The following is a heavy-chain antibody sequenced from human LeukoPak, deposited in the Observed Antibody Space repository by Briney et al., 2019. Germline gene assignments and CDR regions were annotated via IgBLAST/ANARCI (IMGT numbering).Heavy chain of an antibody. Sequence: GGSLRLXCAASGFTFSDYYMSWIRQAPGKGLEWVSYISSSGSTIYYADSVKGRFTISRDNAKNSLYLQMNSLRAEDTAVYYYARGFRRGYSYGYNFDYWGQGTLVTVSS. V-gene: IGHV3-11*04. CDR2: ISSSGSTI. CDR3: ARGFRRGYSYGYNFDY. J-gene: IGHJ4*02. CDR1: GFTFSDYY. D-gene: IGHD5-18*01.